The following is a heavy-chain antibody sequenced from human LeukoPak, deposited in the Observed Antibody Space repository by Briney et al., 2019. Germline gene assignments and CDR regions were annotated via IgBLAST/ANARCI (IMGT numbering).Heavy chain of an antibody. V-gene: IGHV1-2*02. D-gene: IGHD3-22*01. Sequence: GASVKVSCNASGYTFTGYYMHWVRQAPGQGLEWMGWINPNSGGTNYAQKFQGRVTMTRDTSISTAYMELSRLRSDDTAVYYCARSHSSGYYYRYWGQGTLVTVSS. CDR1: GYTFTGYY. CDR3: ARSHSSGYYYRY. J-gene: IGHJ4*02. CDR2: INPNSGGT.